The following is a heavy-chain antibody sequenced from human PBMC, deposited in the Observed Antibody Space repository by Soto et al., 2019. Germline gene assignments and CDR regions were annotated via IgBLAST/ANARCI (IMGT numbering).Heavy chain of an antibody. V-gene: IGHV3-23*01. J-gene: IGHJ4*02. CDR1: GFTFSSYA. D-gene: IGHD4-17*01. Sequence: GGSLRLSCAASGFTFSSYAMSWVRQAPGKWLEWVSAISGSGGSTYYADSVKGRFTISRDNSKNTLYLQMNSLRAEDTAVYYCAKDRFYGDYLVSFYFDYWGQGXLVTVSS. CDR2: ISGSGGST. CDR3: AKDRFYGDYLVSFYFDY.